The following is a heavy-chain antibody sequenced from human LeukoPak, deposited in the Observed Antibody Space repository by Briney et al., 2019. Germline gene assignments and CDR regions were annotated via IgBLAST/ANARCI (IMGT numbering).Heavy chain of an antibody. J-gene: IGHJ6*02. CDR3: AREMKGNNDFLTGHYHSYHHGMDV. Sequence: NPSETLSLTCTVSGGSINSYYWSWIPQPAGKGLEWIGRIYASGTTKYNPSLKSRVDMSVDTSKSQFSLRLRSVTAADTAVYFCAREMKGNNDFLTGHYHSYHHGMDVWGQGTTVIVSS. V-gene: IGHV4-4*07. CDR2: IYASGTT. D-gene: IGHD3-9*01. CDR1: GGSINSYY.